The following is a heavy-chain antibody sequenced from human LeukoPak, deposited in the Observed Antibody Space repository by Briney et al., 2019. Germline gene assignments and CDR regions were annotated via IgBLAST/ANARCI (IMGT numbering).Heavy chain of an antibody. CDR1: GFTFSSYA. Sequence: GGSLRLSCAASGFTFSSYAMHWVRQAPGKGLEWVAVISYDGSNKYYTDSVKGRFTISRDNSKNTLYLQMTSLRADDTAIYYCAKDSDELIAAAYNWFDPWGQGTLVTVSS. CDR2: ISYDGSNK. V-gene: IGHV3-30*04. CDR3: AKDSDELIAAAYNWFDP. D-gene: IGHD6-13*01. J-gene: IGHJ5*02.